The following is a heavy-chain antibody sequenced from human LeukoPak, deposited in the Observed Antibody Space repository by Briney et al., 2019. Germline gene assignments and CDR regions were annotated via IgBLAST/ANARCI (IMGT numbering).Heavy chain of an antibody. CDR2: INSDGSIT. Sequence: GGSLRLSCAASGFTFSTSWMHWVRQAPGKGLVWVSGINSDGSITTYADSVKGRFTISRDNVENTLYLQMNSLRAEDTAVYYCARGRYYGMDVWGQGTTVTVSS. CDR1: GFTFSTSW. V-gene: IGHV3-74*03. J-gene: IGHJ6*02. CDR3: ARGRYYGMDV.